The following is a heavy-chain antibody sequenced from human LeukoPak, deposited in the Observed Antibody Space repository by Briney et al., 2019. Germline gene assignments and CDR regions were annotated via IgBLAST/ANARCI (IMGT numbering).Heavy chain of an antibody. CDR1: GFTFDDYA. J-gene: IGHJ4*02. Sequence: AGGSLRLSCAASGFTFDDYAMSWVRQGPGKGLAWVSGISWIGSSTGHADSVKGRFTISRDNARNSLYLQMNSLRAEDTAFYYCARVLRHFDWSPFDYWGQGILVTVSS. CDR2: ISWIGSST. CDR3: ARVLRHFDWSPFDY. D-gene: IGHD3-9*01. V-gene: IGHV3-20*04.